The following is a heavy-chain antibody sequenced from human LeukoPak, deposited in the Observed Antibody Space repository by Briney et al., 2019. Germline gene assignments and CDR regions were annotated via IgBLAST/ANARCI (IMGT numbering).Heavy chain of an antibody. CDR2: INNSGGSS. CDR3: AKGRNLGGVGPPPDY. Sequence: PGGSLRLSCAASGFTFSSYAMSWVRQAPGKGLEWVSTINNSGGSSYYADSVKGRFTISRGNSKNTLYLQMNSLRAEDTAVYYCAKGRNLGGVGPPPDYWGQGTLVTVSS. V-gene: IGHV3-23*01. J-gene: IGHJ4*02. D-gene: IGHD3-10*01. CDR1: GFTFSSYA.